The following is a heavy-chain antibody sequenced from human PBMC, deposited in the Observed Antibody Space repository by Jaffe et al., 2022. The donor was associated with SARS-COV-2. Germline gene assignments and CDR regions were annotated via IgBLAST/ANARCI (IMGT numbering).Heavy chain of an antibody. CDR3: ARRGIKSSHPPDY. Sequence: QLQLQESGPGLVKPSETLSLTCTVSGDSVSSSSYYWGWIRQPPTKGLEWIGSIYYGRDTYYSPSLKSRVTISADTSKNQFSLKLSSVTAADTAIYYCARRGIKSSHPPDYWGQGTLVTVSS. CDR2: IYYGRDT. J-gene: IGHJ4*02. CDR1: GDSVSSSSYY. D-gene: IGHD3-10*01. V-gene: IGHV4-39*01.